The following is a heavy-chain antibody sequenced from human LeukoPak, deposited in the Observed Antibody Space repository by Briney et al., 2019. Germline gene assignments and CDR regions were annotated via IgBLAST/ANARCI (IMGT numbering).Heavy chain of an antibody. J-gene: IGHJ4*02. CDR2: ISSSSSYI. V-gene: IGHV3-21*01. Sequence: GGSLRLSCAASGFTFSSYSMNWVRQAPGKGLEWVSSISSSSSYIYYADSVKGRFTISRDNAKNSLYLQMNSLRAEDTAVYYCAREDIVVVPAAMPDYWGQGTLVTVSS. D-gene: IGHD2-2*01. CDR1: GFTFSSYS. CDR3: AREDIVVVPAAMPDY.